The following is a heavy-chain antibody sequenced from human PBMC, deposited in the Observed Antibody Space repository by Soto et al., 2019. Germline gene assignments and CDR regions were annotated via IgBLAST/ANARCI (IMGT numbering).Heavy chain of an antibody. CDR1: GGSISSDY. CDR3: AKWSGYTNCFGP. J-gene: IGHJ5*02. D-gene: IGHD3-9*01. Sequence: SETLSLTCTVSGGSISSDYWSWIRQSPGKGLQWIGYTYYIGNTNYNPSLESRVTISLDRSKNQFFLKMTSVTAADTAVYYCAKWSGYTNCFGPWGQGLLVTVSS. CDR2: TYYIGNT. V-gene: IGHV4-59*01.